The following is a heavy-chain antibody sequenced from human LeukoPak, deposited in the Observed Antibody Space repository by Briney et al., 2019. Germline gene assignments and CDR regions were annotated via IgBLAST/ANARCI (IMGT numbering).Heavy chain of an antibody. D-gene: IGHD7-27*01. CDR3: ARDGQAFNSNWDYFEY. V-gene: IGHV3-23*01. Sequence: GGSLRLSCVASGFTFDTFAMSWVRQAPGEGLEWVSGIGNTETYYSDSVKGRFTISRDNSTSTIYLHMSNLRAEDTALYYCARDGQAFNSNWDYFEYWGQGTPVTVSS. CDR1: GFTFDTFA. CDR2: IGNTET. J-gene: IGHJ4*02.